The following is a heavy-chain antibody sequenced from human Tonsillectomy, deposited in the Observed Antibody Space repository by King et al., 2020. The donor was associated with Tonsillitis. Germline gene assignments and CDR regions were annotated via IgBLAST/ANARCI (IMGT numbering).Heavy chain of an antibody. CDR3: ARVLGARGAFDI. V-gene: IGHV1-69*01. D-gene: IGHD1-26*01. J-gene: IGHJ3*02. CDR1: GGTFSSYA. CDR2: LIPVFGTT. Sequence: VQLVQSGAEVKKPGSSVTVSCTASGGTFSSYAISWVRQAPGQGLEWMGGLIPVFGTTYYAQKFQGRVTITADESTSTAYMELSSLRSEDTAVYYCARVLGARGAFDIWGQGTMVTVSS.